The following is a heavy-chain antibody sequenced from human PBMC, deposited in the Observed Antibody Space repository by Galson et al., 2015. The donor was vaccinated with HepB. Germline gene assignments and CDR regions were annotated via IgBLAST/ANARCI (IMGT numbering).Heavy chain of an antibody. V-gene: IGHV3-30*04. Sequence: SLRLSCAASGFTFSNYPMHWVRQAPGKGLEWVAVLSFDGNNQYHADSLKGRFTISRDNSKNTLYLQMNILRPEDTAVYYCARGAVRIFGVVPDSWGQGTLVTVSS. CDR2: LSFDGNNQ. J-gene: IGHJ4*02. CDR3: ARGAVRIFGVVPDS. CDR1: GFTFSNYP. D-gene: IGHD3-3*01.